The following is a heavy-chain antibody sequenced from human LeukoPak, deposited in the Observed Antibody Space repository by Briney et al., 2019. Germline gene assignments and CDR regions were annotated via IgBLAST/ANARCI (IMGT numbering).Heavy chain of an antibody. CDR3: ATALRLGDGHNYLFDF. V-gene: IGHV3-30*02. D-gene: IGHD5-24*01. Sequence: GGSLRLSCAASGFTFSSYGMHWVRQAPGKGLEWVAFIRYDGSKYYADSVKGRFTISRDNSKNTLYLQMNSLSAEDTAVYYCATALRLGDGHNYLFDFWGQGTLVTVSS. CDR2: IRYDGSK. J-gene: IGHJ4*02. CDR1: GFTFSSYG.